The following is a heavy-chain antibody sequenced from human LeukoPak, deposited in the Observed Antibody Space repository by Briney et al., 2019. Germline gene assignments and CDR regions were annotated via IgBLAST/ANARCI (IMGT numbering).Heavy chain of an antibody. CDR2: VYYSRNT. CDR1: GGSISSSDYY. J-gene: IGHJ4*02. D-gene: IGHD3-10*01. Sequence: SQTLSLTCTVSGGSISSSDYYWSWIRQPPGKGLEWIGYVYYSRNTYYNPFLKSRVTISIDTSKNQFSLKLSSVTAADTAVYYCARRSDYYGSGSYSFLFDYWGLGTLVTVSS. V-gene: IGHV4-30-4*01. CDR3: ARRSDYYGSGSYSFLFDY.